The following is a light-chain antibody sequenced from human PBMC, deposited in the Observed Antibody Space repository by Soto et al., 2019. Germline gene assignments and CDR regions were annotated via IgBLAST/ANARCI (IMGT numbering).Light chain of an antibody. CDR3: HQYGSSSIT. V-gene: IGKV3-20*01. CDR1: QSVSSNF. CDR2: GAS. J-gene: IGKJ5*01. Sequence: EIVLTQSPGTLSLSPGDRATLSCRASQSVSSNFLAWYQQKPGQAPRLLIYGASIRATGIPDRFSGSGSGTDFTLTIRRLEPEDFAMYFCHQYGSSSITFGQGTRLEIK.